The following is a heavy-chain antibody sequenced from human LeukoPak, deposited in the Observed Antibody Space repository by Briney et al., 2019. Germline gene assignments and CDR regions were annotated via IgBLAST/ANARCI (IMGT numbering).Heavy chain of an antibody. J-gene: IGHJ6*02. V-gene: IGHV4-59*08. CDR2: IYYSGST. Sequence: KSSETLSLTCTVSGGSISSYYWRWIRQPPGKGLEWIGYIYYSGSTNYNPSLKSRVTISVDTSKNQFSLKLSSVTTADTAVYYCARHIGRDNFWSGYDYYGMDAWGQGTTVTVSS. CDR3: ARHIGRDNFWSGYDYYGMDA. CDR1: GGSISSYY. D-gene: IGHD3-3*01.